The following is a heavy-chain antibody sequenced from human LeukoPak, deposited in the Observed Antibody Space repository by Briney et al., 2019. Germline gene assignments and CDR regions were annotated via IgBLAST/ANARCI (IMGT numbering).Heavy chain of an antibody. V-gene: IGHV3-48*03. CDR2: ISRSGSTI. Sequence: GRSLRLSCAASGFTFSSYEMNWVRQAPGKGLEWISYISRSGSTINYADSVKGRFTISRDDAKYSLYLQMNSLRAEDTAVYYCAKSTVTNYFDNWGQGSLVTVSS. J-gene: IGHJ4*02. CDR1: GFTFSSYE. D-gene: IGHD4-17*01. CDR3: AKSTVTNYFDN.